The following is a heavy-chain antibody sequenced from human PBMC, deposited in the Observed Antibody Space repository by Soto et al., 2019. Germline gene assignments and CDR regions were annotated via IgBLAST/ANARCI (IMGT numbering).Heavy chain of an antibody. CDR3: TTHIKVTGTADS. CDR1: GFTVSSNY. CDR2: IYSAGNT. D-gene: IGHD6-19*01. V-gene: IGHV3-66*01. J-gene: IGHJ4*02. Sequence: GGSLRLSCAASGFTVSSNYMSWVRQAPGKGLEWISIIYSAGNTYYADSVKGRFTISRDNSKNMLYLQMDSLKTEDTAVYYCTTHIKVTGTADSWGQGILVTAPQ.